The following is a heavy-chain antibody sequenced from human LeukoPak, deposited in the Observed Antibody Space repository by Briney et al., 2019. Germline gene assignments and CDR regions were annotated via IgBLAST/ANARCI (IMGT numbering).Heavy chain of an antibody. CDR1: GFTFNTYT. J-gene: IGHJ4*02. D-gene: IGHD3-22*01. CDR3: ARGLRLLYDSSHYFDY. Sequence: PGGSLRLSCAASGFTFNTYTMHWVRQAPGKGLEWVALISSHELNIYYADSVKGRFTISRDNSKNTLYLQMNRLRSEDSAVYYCARGLRLLYDSSHYFDYWGQGTLVTVSS. CDR2: ISSHELNI. V-gene: IGHV3-30*04.